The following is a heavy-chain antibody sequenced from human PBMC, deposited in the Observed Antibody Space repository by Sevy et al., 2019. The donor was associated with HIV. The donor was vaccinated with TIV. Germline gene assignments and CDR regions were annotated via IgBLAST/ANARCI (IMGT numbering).Heavy chain of an antibody. CDR2: ISSSGSYI. V-gene: IGHV3-21*01. CDR1: GFTFSAST. Sequence: GGSLRLSCAASGFTFSASTINWVRQAPGKGLEWISCISSSGSYIHYADSVKGRFTISRDNAKSSLYLQLNGLRAEDTAVYYCARGASVAGRGGFDFWGQGTLVTVSS. D-gene: IGHD6-19*01. CDR3: ARGASVAGRGGFDF. J-gene: IGHJ4*02.